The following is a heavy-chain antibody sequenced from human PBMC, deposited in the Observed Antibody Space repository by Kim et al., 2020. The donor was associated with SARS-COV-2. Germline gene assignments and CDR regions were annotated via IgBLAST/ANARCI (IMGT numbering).Heavy chain of an antibody. D-gene: IGHD6-19*01. Sequence: SETLSLTCAVYGGSFSGYYWSWIRQPPGKGLEWIGEINHSGSTNYNPSLKSRVTISVDTSKNQFSLKLSSVTAADTAVYYCARGHGRYSSGWSSELGYWGQGTLVTVSS. CDR2: INHSGST. J-gene: IGHJ4*02. CDR1: GGSFSGYY. CDR3: ARGHGRYSSGWSSELGY. V-gene: IGHV4-34*01.